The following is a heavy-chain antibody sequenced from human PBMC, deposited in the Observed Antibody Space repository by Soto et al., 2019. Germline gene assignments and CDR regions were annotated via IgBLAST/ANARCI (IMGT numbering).Heavy chain of an antibody. CDR1: GFTFSSYE. D-gene: IGHD2-21*01. CDR2: IGTSTTNI. Sequence: ESGGDLVQPGRSLRLSCAASGFTFSSYEFNWVRQAPGKGLEWISYIGTSTTNIYYADSVKGRFTSSRDNAKNALYLQMNSLRAEDTAIYYCAREELNCGGDCFAFWGQGTLVTVSS. J-gene: IGHJ4*02. V-gene: IGHV3-48*03. CDR3: AREELNCGGDCFAF.